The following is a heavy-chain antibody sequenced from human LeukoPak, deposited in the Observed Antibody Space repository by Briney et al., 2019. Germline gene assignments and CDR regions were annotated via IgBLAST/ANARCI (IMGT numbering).Heavy chain of an antibody. CDR3: ARDLIVAAGPGAFDI. D-gene: IGHD6-13*01. CDR2: IYYSGST. V-gene: IGHV4-59*01. CDR1: GGSISSYY. J-gene: IGHJ3*02. Sequence: SETLSLTCTVSGGSISSYYWSWIRQPPGKGLEWIGYIYYSGSTNYNPSLKSRVTISVDTSKNQFSLKLSSVTAADTAVYYCARDLIVAAGPGAFDIWGQGTMVTVSS.